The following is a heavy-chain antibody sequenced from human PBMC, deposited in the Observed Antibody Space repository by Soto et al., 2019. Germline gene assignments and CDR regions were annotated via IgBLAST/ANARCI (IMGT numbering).Heavy chain of an antibody. CDR1: GASISSNSYY. CDR2: IYHTGSTH. CDR3: GRQYFSSRGGGC. Sequence: SETLSLTCTVSGASISSNSYYWAWIRQPPGKGLEWIGSIYHTGSTHYYNPSLKSRVTISIDTSKNQFSLNLRSVTAADTAVYFCGRQYFSSRGGGCWGQGTLVTVSS. V-gene: IGHV4-39*01. J-gene: IGHJ4*02. D-gene: IGHD3-10*01.